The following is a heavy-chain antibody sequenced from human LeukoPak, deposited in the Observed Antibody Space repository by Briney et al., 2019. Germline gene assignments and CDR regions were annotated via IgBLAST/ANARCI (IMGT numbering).Heavy chain of an antibody. J-gene: IGHJ4*02. V-gene: IGHV3-23*01. CDR1: GFTFSSYA. CDR2: ISGSGGST. D-gene: IGHD6-19*01. Sequence: PGGSLRLSCAASGFTFSSYAMSWVRQAPGKGLEWVSAISGSGGSTYYADSVKGRFTISRDNARNSLYLQMNSLRAEDTAVYYCAREPVAGTAPRWGQGTLVTVSS. CDR3: AREPVAGTAPR.